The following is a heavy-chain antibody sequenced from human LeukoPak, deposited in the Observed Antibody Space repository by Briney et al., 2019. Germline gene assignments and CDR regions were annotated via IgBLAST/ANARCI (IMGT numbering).Heavy chain of an antibody. J-gene: IGHJ4*02. V-gene: IGHV4-31*03. D-gene: IGHD3-22*01. CDR2: IYYSGST. CDR1: GGSISSGYY. CDR3: ARVGYYDSSGYHHPNYFDY. Sequence: PSQTLSLTCTVSGGSISSGYYWSWIRQHPGKGLEWIGYIYYSGSTYYNPSLKSRVAISVDTSKNQFSLKLSSVTAADTAVYYCARVGYYDSSGYHHPNYFDYWGQGALVTVSS.